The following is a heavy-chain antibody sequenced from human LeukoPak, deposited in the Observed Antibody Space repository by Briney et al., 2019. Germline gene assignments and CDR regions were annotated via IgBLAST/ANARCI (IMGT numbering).Heavy chain of an antibody. CDR1: GGTYSSYA. J-gene: IGHJ5*02. CDR3: ARDLVAYSSSWYRPNWFDP. Sequence: ASVKVTCKASGGTYSSYAISWLRQPAGKGLEWMGGIIPIFGTANYPQKFQGRVTITAHKSTRTAYMEVSRLREEDTDGYYCARDLVAYSSSWYRPNWFDPWGQGTLVTVSS. V-gene: IGHV1-69*06. CDR2: IIPIFGTA. D-gene: IGHD6-13*01.